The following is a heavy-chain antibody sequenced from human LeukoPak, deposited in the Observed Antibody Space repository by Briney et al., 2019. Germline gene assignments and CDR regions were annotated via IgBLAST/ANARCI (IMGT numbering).Heavy chain of an antibody. Sequence: PGGSLRLSCAASGFTFSGAAMTWVRQAPGKGLEWVSTITGSDDRTYYADSVKGRFTISRDYSKSTLRLQMSSLTVEDTAIYYCAKGPQVGSGYHPDFWGQGTLVTVSS. CDR1: GFTFSGAA. V-gene: IGHV3-23*01. CDR3: AKGPQVGSGYHPDF. D-gene: IGHD3-22*01. J-gene: IGHJ4*02. CDR2: ITGSDDRT.